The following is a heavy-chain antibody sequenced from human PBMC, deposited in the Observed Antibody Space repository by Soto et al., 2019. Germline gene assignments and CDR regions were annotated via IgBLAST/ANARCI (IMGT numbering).Heavy chain of an antibody. CDR3: ARAGKYCTNGVCWVDI. CDR1: GYTFTSYG. V-gene: IGHV1-18*01. J-gene: IGHJ3*02. D-gene: IGHD2-8*01. CDR2: ISAYNGNT. Sequence: QVQLVQSGAEVKKPGASVKVSCKDSGYTFTSYGISWVRQAPGQGLEWMGWISAYNGNTNYAQPLQGRVTTSTVTSTSTAYMELRSLRSDDPSVYYCARAGKYCTNGVCWVDIWGQGTMVTVSS.